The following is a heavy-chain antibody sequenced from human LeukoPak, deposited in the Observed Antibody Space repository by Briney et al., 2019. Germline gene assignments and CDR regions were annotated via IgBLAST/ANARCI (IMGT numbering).Heavy chain of an antibody. J-gene: IGHJ4*02. CDR2: ISGSGGST. V-gene: IGHV3-23*01. CDR3: AKGAYSSSWYYFDY. D-gene: IGHD6-13*01. CDR1: GFTFSSYA. Sequence: PGGSLRLSCAASGFTFSSYAMSWVRQAPGKGLEWVSAISGSGGSTYYADSVKDRFTISRDNSKNTLYLQMNSLRAKDTAVYYCAKGAYSSSWYYFDYWGQGTLVTVSS.